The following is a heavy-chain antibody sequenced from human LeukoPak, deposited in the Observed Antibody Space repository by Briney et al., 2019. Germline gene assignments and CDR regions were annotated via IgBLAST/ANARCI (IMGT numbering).Heavy chain of an antibody. Sequence: PGGSLRLSCVASGLTFSSYWMTWVRQAPGKGLEWVANIKQDGSEKYYVDSVKGRFTISRDNAKNSLYLQMNSLRVEDTAVYYCATSTLNWFDPWGQGTLVTVSS. CDR3: ATSTLNWFDP. CDR2: IKQDGSEK. V-gene: IGHV3-7*03. CDR1: GLTFSSYW. J-gene: IGHJ5*02.